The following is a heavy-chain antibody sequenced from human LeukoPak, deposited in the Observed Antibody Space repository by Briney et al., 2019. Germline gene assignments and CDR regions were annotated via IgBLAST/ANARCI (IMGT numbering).Heavy chain of an antibody. Sequence: SETLSLTCTVSGGSISSSSYYWGWIRQPPGKGLEWIGSIYYSGSTYYNPSLKSRVTISVDTSKNQFSLKLSSVTAADPAVYYCARRLWYYYDTSGYYYDYWGQGTLVTVSS. D-gene: IGHD3-22*01. J-gene: IGHJ4*02. V-gene: IGHV4-39*01. CDR3: ARRLWYYYDTSGYYYDY. CDR1: GGSISSSSYY. CDR2: IYYSGST.